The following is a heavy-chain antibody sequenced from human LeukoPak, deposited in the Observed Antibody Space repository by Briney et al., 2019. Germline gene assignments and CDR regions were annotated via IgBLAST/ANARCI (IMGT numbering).Heavy chain of an antibody. CDR1: GYTFTSYG. V-gene: IGHV1-18*01. Sequence: ASVKVSCKASGYTFTSYGISWVRQAPGQGLEWMGWISAYNGNTNYAQKLQGRVTMTTDTSTSTAYMELRSLRSDETAVYYCARLSGIPMDIVVVPAAIKGRYNWFDPWGQGTLVTVSS. CDR2: ISAYNGNT. D-gene: IGHD2-2*03. CDR3: ARLSGIPMDIVVVPAAIKGRYNWFDP. J-gene: IGHJ5*02.